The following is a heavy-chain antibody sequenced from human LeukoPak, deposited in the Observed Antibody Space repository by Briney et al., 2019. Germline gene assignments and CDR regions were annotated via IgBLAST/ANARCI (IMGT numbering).Heavy chain of an antibody. CDR1: GFTFSSYG. V-gene: IGHV3-30*03. Sequence: PGGSLRLSCAASGFTFSSYGMHWVRQAPGKGLEWVAVISYDGSNKKYADSVKGRFTISRDNAKNSLYLQMNSLRAEDTAVYYCARSYSGSYWDGDRYWGQGTLVTVSS. J-gene: IGHJ4*02. D-gene: IGHD1-26*01. CDR2: ISYDGSNK. CDR3: ARSYSGSYWDGDRY.